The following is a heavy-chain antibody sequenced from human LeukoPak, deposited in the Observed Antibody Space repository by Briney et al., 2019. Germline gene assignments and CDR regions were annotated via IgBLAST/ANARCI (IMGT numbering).Heavy chain of an antibody. V-gene: IGHV1-2*02. CDR1: GYTFTGYY. Sequence: VKVSCKASGYTFTGYYIHWVRQAPGQGLEWMGWINPNSGGTNYAPKFQGRVTMTRDTSTSTAYMELSRLTFDDTTIYYCATTRHIVVVTWHAFDIWGQGTMVTVSS. CDR2: INPNSGGT. J-gene: IGHJ3*02. CDR3: ATTRHIVVVTWHAFDI. D-gene: IGHD2-21*02.